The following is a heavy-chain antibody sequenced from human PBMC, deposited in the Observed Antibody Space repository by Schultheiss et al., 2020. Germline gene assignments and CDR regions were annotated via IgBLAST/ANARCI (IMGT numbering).Heavy chain of an antibody. CDR2: ISSSSSTI. J-gene: IGHJ6*02. CDR1: GFTFSSYS. D-gene: IGHD3-9*01. Sequence: GGSLRLSCAASGFTFSSYSMNWVRQAPGKGLEWVSYISSSSSTIYYADSVKGRFTISRDNAKNSLYLQMNSLRDEDTAVYYCARGSLRYFDRDYYYGMDVWGQGTTVTVSS. V-gene: IGHV3-48*02. CDR3: ARGSLRYFDRDYYYGMDV.